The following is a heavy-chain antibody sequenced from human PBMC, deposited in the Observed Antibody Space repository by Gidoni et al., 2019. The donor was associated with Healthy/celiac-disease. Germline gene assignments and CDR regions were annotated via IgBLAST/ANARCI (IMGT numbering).Heavy chain of an antibody. Sequence: ITLKASGPTLVKPTQTLTLTCTFSGFSLSTSGVGVGWIRQPPGKALEWLALVYWNDDKRYSPSLKSRLTITKDTSKNQVVLTMTNMDPVDTATYYCAHPTSGYYYDYWGQGTLVTVSS. CDR1: GFSLSTSGVG. CDR2: VYWNDDK. V-gene: IGHV2-5*01. D-gene: IGHD3-22*01. J-gene: IGHJ4*02. CDR3: AHPTSGYYYDY.